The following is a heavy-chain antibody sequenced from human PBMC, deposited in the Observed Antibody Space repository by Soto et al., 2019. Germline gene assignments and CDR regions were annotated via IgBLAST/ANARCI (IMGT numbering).Heavy chain of an antibody. D-gene: IGHD6-13*01. CDR1: GYTFTSYG. J-gene: IGHJ4*02. V-gene: IGHV1-18*01. CDR3: ARVIAAAADVGY. CDR2: ISAYNRHT. Sequence: QVQLVQSGAEVKKPGASVKVSCKASGYTFTSYGRSWVRQAPGQGLEWMGWISAYNRHTNFAQKLQGRVTMTTDTSPSTAYRELRSLRSDDTAVYYCARVIAAAADVGYWGQGTLVTVSS.